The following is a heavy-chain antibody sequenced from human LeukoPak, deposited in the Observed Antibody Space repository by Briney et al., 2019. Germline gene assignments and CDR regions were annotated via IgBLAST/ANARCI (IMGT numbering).Heavy chain of an antibody. D-gene: IGHD3-10*01. V-gene: IGHV3-30*18. CDR1: GFTFSSYG. Sequence: GGSLRLSCAASGFTFSSYGMHWVRQAPGKGLEWVAVISYDGSNKYYADSVKGRFTISRDNSKDTLYLQMNSLRAEDTAVYYCAKSSGYGSGSCPDYWGQGTLVTVSP. CDR3: AKSSGYGSGSCPDY. J-gene: IGHJ4*02. CDR2: ISYDGSNK.